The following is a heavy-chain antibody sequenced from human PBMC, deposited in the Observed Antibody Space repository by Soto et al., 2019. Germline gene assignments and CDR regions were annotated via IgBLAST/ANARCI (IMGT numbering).Heavy chain of an antibody. V-gene: IGHV3-23*01. CDR2: ISGSGGTT. J-gene: IGHJ4*02. D-gene: IGHD5-18*01. CDR1: GITFISHA. Sequence: GGSLRLSCATSGITFISHAMRWIRQAPGKGLECVAAISGSGGTTYYADSVKGRFTIARDNSKNTLHLQMTSLRAEDTAVYYCAKGADTAMVSLLDHWGQGT. CDR3: AKGADTAMVSLLDH.